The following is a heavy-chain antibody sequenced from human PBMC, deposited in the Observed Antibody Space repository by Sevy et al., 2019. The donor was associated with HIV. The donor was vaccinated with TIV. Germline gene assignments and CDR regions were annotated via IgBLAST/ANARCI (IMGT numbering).Heavy chain of an antibody. V-gene: IGHV1-18*01. CDR1: GYTFTSYG. Sequence: ASVKVSCKASGYTFTSYGISWVRQAPGQGLEWMGWISAYNGNTNYAQKLQGRVTMTTDTSTSTAYMELRSLRSDDTDVYYCARGGNRYNWNADYFDYWGQGTLVTVSS. J-gene: IGHJ4*02. CDR3: ARGGNRYNWNADYFDY. CDR2: ISAYNGNT. D-gene: IGHD1-1*01.